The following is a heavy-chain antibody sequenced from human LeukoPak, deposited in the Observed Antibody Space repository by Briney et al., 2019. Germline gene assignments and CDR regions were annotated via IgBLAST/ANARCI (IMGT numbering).Heavy chain of an antibody. CDR2: IIPIFGIA. CDR3: ARGHYYDSSGPDAFDI. CDR1: GGTFSSYA. J-gene: IGHJ3*02. Sequence: SVKLSCKASGGTFSSYAISWGRQAPGQGLEWMGRIIPIFGIANYAKKFQGRVTITADKSTSTACMELSSLRSEDTAVYYCARGHYYDSSGPDAFDIWGQGTMVTVSS. D-gene: IGHD3-22*01. V-gene: IGHV1-69*04.